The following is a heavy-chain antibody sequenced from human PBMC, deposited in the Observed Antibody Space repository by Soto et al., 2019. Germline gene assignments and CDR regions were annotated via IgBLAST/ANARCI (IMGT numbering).Heavy chain of an antibody. Sequence: ASVKVSCKASGYTFTSYDINWVRQATGQGLEWMGWMNPNSGNTGYAQKFQGRVTMTRNTSISTAYMELSSLRSEDTAVYYCARGNERGFNGLLWFGELLLVYWGQGTLVTVSS. CDR3: ARGNERGFNGLLWFGELLLVY. D-gene: IGHD3-10*01. V-gene: IGHV1-8*01. CDR2: MNPNSGNT. CDR1: GYTFTSYD. J-gene: IGHJ4*02.